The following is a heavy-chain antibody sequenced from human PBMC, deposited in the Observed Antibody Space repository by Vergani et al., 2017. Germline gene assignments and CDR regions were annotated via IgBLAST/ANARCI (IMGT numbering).Heavy chain of an antibody. Sequence: EVQLVESGGGVVRPGGSLRLSCAASGFTFDDYGMSWVRQAPGKGLEWVSYISSSSSTIYYADSVKGRFTISRDNAKNSLYLQMNSLRDEDTAVYYCAGASYDFWSSYYTSHWYFDLWGRGTLVTVSS. J-gene: IGHJ2*01. CDR1: GFTFDDYG. V-gene: IGHV3-48*02. D-gene: IGHD3-3*01. CDR2: ISSSSSTI. CDR3: AGASYDFWSSYYTSHWYFDL.